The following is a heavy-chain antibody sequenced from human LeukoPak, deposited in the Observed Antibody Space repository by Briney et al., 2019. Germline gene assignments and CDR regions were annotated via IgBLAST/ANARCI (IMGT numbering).Heavy chain of an antibody. J-gene: IGHJ4*02. D-gene: IGHD6-19*01. V-gene: IGHV4-39*01. CDR2: IYYSGST. Sequence: SETLSLTCTVSGGSISSSSYYWGWIRQPPGKGLEWIGSIYYSGSTYYNPSLKSRVTISVDTSKNQFSLKLSSVTAADTAVYYCARHIPDIAVAGTGYFDYWGQGTLVTVSS. CDR3: ARHIPDIAVAGTGYFDY. CDR1: GGSISSSSYY.